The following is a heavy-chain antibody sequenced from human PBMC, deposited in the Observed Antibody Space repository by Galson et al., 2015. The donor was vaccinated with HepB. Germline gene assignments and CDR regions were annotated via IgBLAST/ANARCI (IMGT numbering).Heavy chain of an antibody. CDR2: TYYRSKWYK. J-gene: IGHJ6*02. CDR1: GDSVSSNSAV. CDR3: AYGVDV. V-gene: IGHV6-1*01. Sequence: GDSVSSNSAVWNWIRQSPSRGLEWLGRTYYRSKWYKDYALFVKRRITINADTSRNQISLQLNSMTPEDTAVYYCAYGVDVWGQGTTVTVSS.